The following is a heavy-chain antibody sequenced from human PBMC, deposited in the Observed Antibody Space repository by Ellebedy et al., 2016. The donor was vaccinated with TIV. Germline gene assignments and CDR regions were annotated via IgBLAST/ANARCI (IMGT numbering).Heavy chain of an antibody. J-gene: IGHJ5*02. CDR2: IYYSGST. CDR3: ASDSRYNWFDP. V-gene: IGHV4-39*07. D-gene: IGHD2-2*01. Sequence: MPGGSLRLSCTVSGGSISSSSYYWGWIRQPPGKGLEWIGSIYYSGSTYYNPSLKSRVTISVDKSKNQFSLELSYVTAADTAVYYCASDSRYNWFDPWGQGTLVTVSS. CDR1: GGSISSSSYY.